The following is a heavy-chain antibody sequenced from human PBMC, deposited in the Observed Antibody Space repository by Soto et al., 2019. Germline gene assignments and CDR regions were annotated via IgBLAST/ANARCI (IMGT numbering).Heavy chain of an antibody. CDR3: AKGRPNKNVVVAATDYFDY. J-gene: IGHJ4*02. D-gene: IGHD2-15*01. Sequence: GGSLRLSCAASGFTFSSYSMNWVRQAPGKGLEWVSSISSSSSYIYYADSVKGRFTISRDNSKNTLYLQMNSLRAEDTAVYYCAKGRPNKNVVVAATDYFDYWGQGTLVTVSS. V-gene: IGHV3-21*04. CDR2: ISSSSSYI. CDR1: GFTFSSYS.